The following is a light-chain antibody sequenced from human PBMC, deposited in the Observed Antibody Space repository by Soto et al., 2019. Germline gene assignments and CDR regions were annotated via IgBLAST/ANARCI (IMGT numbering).Light chain of an antibody. Sequence: ELVLTPSPATLSFSTGERSTLSCRASQSVSSSYLAWYQQKPGQAPRLLIYRTSNRATGIPDRFSGSGSGTDFSLTISRLEPEDFAVYYCLQFDNATLYTFGQGTKVDIK. V-gene: IGKV3-20*01. J-gene: IGKJ2*01. CDR2: RTS. CDR3: LQFDNATLYT. CDR1: QSVSSSY.